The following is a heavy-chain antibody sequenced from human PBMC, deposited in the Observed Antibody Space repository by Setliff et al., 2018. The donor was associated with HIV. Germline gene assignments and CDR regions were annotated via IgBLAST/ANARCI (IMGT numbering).Heavy chain of an antibody. CDR3: VKVPGSGIVRYFDY. J-gene: IGHJ4*02. CDR2: INSDESTT. CDR1: GFTFSNHW. Sequence: GGSLRLSCAASGFTFSNHWMHWVRQAPGKGLVWVSRINSDESTTYYADSVKGRFTISRDNSKNTLYLQMNSLTDADTALYYCVKVPGSGIVRYFDYWGQGTLVTVSS. D-gene: IGHD3-22*01. V-gene: IGHV3-74*01.